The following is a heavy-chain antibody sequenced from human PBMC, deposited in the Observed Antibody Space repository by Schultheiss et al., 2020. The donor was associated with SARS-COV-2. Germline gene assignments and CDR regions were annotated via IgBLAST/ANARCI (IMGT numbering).Heavy chain of an antibody. Sequence: GGSLRLSCAASGFTFSSYEMNWVRQAPGKGLEWVSYISSSGSTIYYADSVKGRFTISRDNAKNSLYLQMNSLRAEDTAVYYCARNIYGSGSYGPDYWGQGTLVTVSS. J-gene: IGHJ4*02. CDR2: ISSSGSTI. CDR3: ARNIYGSGSYGPDY. CDR1: GFTFSSYE. D-gene: IGHD3-10*01. V-gene: IGHV3-48*03.